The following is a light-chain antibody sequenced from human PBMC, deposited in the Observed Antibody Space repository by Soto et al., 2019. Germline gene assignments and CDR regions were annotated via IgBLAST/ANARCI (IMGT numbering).Light chain of an antibody. CDR1: QTISSY. V-gene: IGKV1-39*01. J-gene: IGKJ2*01. CDR3: QQTFKTPHT. Sequence: DIQMTQSPTSLSASVGDSVTISCRASQTISSYLNWYQQQPGKAPKPLIYSASNLQTGVPSRFSGSGFGTDYTLTISSLQPADFATYYCQQTFKTPHTFGQGTKVDI. CDR2: SAS.